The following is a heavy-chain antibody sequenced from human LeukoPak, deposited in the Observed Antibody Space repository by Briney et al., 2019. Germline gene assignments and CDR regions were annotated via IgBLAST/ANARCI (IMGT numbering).Heavy chain of an antibody. CDR3: ARVPTFPATYFDY. CDR2: IYYSGST. V-gene: IGHV4-59*01. CDR1: GGSISSYY. J-gene: IGHJ4*02. Sequence: PSETLSLTCTVSGGSISSYYWSWIRQPPGKGLEWIGYIYYSGSTNYNPSLKSRVTISVDTSKNQFSLKLSSVTAADTAVYYCARVPTFPATYFDYWGQGTLVTVSS.